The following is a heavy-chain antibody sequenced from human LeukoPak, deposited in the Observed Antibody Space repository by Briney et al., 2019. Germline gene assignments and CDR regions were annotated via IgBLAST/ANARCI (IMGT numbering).Heavy chain of an antibody. CDR1: GGAFSSYA. Sequence: GASVKVSCKASGGAFSSYAISWVRQAPGQGLEWMGGIIPIFGTANYAQKFQGRVTITADESTSTAYMELSSLRSEDTAVYYCARESTRGSGAEPVNWFDPWGQGTLVTVSS. J-gene: IGHJ5*02. V-gene: IGHV1-69*13. CDR3: ARESTRGSGAEPVNWFDP. D-gene: IGHD3-10*01. CDR2: IIPIFGTA.